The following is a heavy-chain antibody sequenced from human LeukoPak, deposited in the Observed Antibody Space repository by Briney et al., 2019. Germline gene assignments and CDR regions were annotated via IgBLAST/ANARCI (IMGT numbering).Heavy chain of an antibody. J-gene: IGHJ4*02. CDR2: ISAYKGNT. D-gene: IGHD2-15*01. Sequence: ASVKVSCKASGYTFTSYGISWVRQAPGQGLEWMGWISAYKGNTNYAQKLQGRVTMTTDTSTSTAYMELRSLRSDDMAVYYCARESGCSGGSCYRILDYWGQGTLVTVSS. V-gene: IGHV1-18*03. CDR3: ARESGCSGGSCYRILDY. CDR1: GYTFTSYG.